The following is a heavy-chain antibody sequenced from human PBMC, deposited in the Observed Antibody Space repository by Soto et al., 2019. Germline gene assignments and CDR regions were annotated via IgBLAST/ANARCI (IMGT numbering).Heavy chain of an antibody. Sequence: QLQQWGAGLLKPSETLSLTCVVSGGSFSTYYYNWIRQSPGKGLECIGEINHSGNNNYSPSLKSRVTMSFDTSKNQFPLKLTYVTAADTAVYSWARGGSNDWQVALDIWGQGTMVTVAS. V-gene: IGHV4-34*01. CDR1: GGSFSTYY. J-gene: IGHJ3*02. CDR2: INHSGNN. CDR3: ARGGSNDWQVALDI. D-gene: IGHD3-9*01.